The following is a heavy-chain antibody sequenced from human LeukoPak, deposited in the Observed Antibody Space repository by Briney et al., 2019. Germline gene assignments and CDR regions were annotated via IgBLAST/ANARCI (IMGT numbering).Heavy chain of an antibody. CDR2: TTFSGDST. CDR1: GFTFSTYW. CDR3: ARDRQSGSHLNFFDY. D-gene: IGHD1-26*01. V-gene: IGHV3-21*01. J-gene: IGHJ4*02. Sequence: GGSLRLSCAASGFTFSTYWMNWVRQAPGKGLEWVSSTTFSGDSTYYGDSVKGRFTVSRDNARNSLSLQMNSLRVEDTAVYYCARDRQSGSHLNFFDYWGQGALVTVSS.